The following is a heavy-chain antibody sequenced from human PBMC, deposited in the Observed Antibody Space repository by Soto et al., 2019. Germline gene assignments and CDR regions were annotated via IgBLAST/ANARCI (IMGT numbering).Heavy chain of an antibody. CDR3: ARLEGLATISYYFDF. Sequence: QLQLQESGPGLVKPSETLSLTCSVSGDSINSDKYYWGWIRQPPGKGLEWIGSIYFRGNTYYNPSLQTRGTISLDKSQRQFSLKLNSGTAADSAVYFCARLEGLATISYYFDFWGQGALVTVSS. CDR1: GDSINSDKYY. J-gene: IGHJ4*02. CDR2: IYFRGNT. D-gene: IGHD3-9*01. V-gene: IGHV4-39*01.